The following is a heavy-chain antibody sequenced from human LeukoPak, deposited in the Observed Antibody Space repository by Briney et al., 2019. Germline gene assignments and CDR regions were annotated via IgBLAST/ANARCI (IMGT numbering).Heavy chain of an antibody. CDR1: GGSFSGYY. Sequence: PSETLSLTCEVYGGSFSGYYWSWIRQPPGKRLEWIGEINHSGSTNYNPSLKSRVTISVDTSKNQFSLKLSSVTAADTAVYYCARHGRVAATRSFDYWGQGTLVTVSS. J-gene: IGHJ4*02. V-gene: IGHV4-34*01. CDR3: ARHGRVAATRSFDY. D-gene: IGHD2-15*01. CDR2: INHSGST.